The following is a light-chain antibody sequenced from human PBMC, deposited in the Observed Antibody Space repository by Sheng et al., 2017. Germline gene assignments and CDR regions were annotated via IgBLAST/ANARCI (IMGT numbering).Light chain of an antibody. CDR1: LSVSSSY. J-gene: IGKJ1*01. CDR3: QHYDSSPPQWT. Sequence: ENVLTQSPGTLSLSPGERATLSCRASLSVSSSYLTWFQQKPGQAPRLLIYGASSRAPGIPDRFSGSGSGTDFTLTISRLEPEDSAVYFCQHYDSSPPQWTFGQGPRWKSN. V-gene: IGKV3-20*01. CDR2: GAS.